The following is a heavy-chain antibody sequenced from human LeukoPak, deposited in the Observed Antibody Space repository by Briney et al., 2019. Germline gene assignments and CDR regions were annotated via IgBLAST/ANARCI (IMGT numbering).Heavy chain of an antibody. CDR2: ISAYNGNT. J-gene: IGHJ6*03. D-gene: IGHD3-10*01. V-gene: IGHV1-18*01. CDR1: GYTFTSYG. Sequence: GASVKVSCKASGYTFTSYGISWVRQAPGQGLEWMGWISAYNGNTNYAQKLQGRVTMTTDTSTSTAYMELRSLRSDDTAVHYCARDVLLLWFGDRGNYYYMDVWGKGTTVTISS. CDR3: ARDVLLLWFGDRGNYYYMDV.